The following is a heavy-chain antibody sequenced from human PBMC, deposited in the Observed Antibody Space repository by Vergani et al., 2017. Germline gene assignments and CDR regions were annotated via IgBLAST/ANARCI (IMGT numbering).Heavy chain of an antibody. CDR3: ARGRGNYCYSMDV. J-gene: IGHJ6*03. V-gene: IGHV4-34*01. D-gene: IGHD1-26*01. CDR1: GGSFSGYY. CDR2: INHSGST. Sequence: QVQLQQWGAGLLKPSETLSLTCAVYGGSFSGYYWCWSRQPPGKGLEWVGEINHSGSTNYNPSLKSRATISVDTSKNQFSLKLSSVTAADTAVYYCARGRGNYCYSMDVWGKGTTVTVSS.